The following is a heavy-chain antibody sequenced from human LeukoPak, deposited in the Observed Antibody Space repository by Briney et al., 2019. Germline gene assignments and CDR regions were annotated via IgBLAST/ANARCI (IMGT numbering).Heavy chain of an antibody. D-gene: IGHD2-15*01. CDR3: ARSRAATLHY. CDR1: GFSFSTYA. CDR2: ISSSSSTI. V-gene: IGHV3-48*01. J-gene: IGHJ4*02. Sequence: GGSLRLSCTASGFSFSTYAMNWVRQAPGKGLEWVSYISSSSSTIYYADSVKGRFTISRDDAKNSLYLQMNSLRAEDTAVYYCARSRAATLHYWGQGTLVTVSS.